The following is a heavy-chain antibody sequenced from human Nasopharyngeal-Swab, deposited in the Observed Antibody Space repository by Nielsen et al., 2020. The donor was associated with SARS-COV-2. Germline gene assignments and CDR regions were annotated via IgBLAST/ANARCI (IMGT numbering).Heavy chain of an antibody. Sequence: GGSLRLSCAGSGYIFGSFWMNWVRQTPGKGLEWVANINEDGSEKYYVDSVKGRFTVSRDNAKNSLFLQMDSLRVEDTAVYCCARDRTVPAAIAGGVWGKGTTVTVSS. D-gene: IGHD2-2*02. V-gene: IGHV3-7*01. CDR3: ARDRTVPAAIAGGV. CDR1: GYIFGSFW. J-gene: IGHJ6*04. CDR2: INEDGSEK.